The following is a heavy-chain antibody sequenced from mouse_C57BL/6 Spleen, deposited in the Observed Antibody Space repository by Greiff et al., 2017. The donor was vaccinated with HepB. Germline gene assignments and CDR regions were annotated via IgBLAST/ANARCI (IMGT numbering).Heavy chain of an antibody. V-gene: IGHV1-82*01. CDR2: IYPGDGDT. CDR3: ARSTTVVGFDY. D-gene: IGHD1-1*01. Sequence: VQVVESGPELVKPGASVKISCKASGYAFSSSWMNWVKQRPGKGLEWIGRIYPGDGDTNYNGKFKGKATLTADKSSSTAYMQLSSLTSEDSAVYFCARSTTVVGFDYWGQGTTLTVSS. J-gene: IGHJ2*01. CDR1: GYAFSSSW.